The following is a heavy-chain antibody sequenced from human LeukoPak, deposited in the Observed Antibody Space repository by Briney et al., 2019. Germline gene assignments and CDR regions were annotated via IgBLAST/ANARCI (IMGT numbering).Heavy chain of an antibody. Sequence: PGRSLRLSCAASGFTFSSYAMHWVRQAPGKGLEWVAVISYDGSNKYYADSVKGRFTISRDNSKNTLYLQMNSLRAEDTAVYYCARDDIWSGYSSWGQGTLVTVSS. CDR1: GFTFSSYA. CDR3: ARDDIWSGYSS. V-gene: IGHV3-30-3*01. J-gene: IGHJ4*02. CDR2: ISYDGSNK. D-gene: IGHD3-3*01.